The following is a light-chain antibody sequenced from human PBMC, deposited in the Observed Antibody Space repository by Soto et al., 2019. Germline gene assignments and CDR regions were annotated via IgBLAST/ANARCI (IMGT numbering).Light chain of an antibody. CDR1: QDISNY. J-gene: IGKJ1*01. V-gene: IGKV1-9*01. CDR2: AAS. Sequence: DIQLTQSPSFLSASVGDRVTITCRASQDISNYLVWYQQKPGKAPKPLIYAASTLQSGVPSRFSGGGFGTEFTLTISSLQPDDFATYYCQQYNSYPRTFGQGTKVDI. CDR3: QQYNSYPRT.